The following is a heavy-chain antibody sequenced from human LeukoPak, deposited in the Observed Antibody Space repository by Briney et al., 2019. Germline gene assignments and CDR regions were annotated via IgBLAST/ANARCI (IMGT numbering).Heavy chain of an antibody. CDR2: INPDGSDP. V-gene: IGHV3-74*03. CDR3: AGLPDPG. CDR1: GFTFSHYW. J-gene: IGHJ4*02. Sequence: GGSLRLSCAASGFTFSHYWMHWVPQAPGKGLLWVSRINPDGSDPTYADSVKGRFTISRDNAKNTLYLQMNSLRAEDSAVYLCAGLPDPGWGQGTLVTVSS.